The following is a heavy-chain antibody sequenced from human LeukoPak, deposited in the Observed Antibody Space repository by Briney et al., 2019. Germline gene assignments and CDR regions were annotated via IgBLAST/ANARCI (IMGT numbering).Heavy chain of an antibody. CDR3: ARALVDTALKFGY. CDR1: GYTFASYD. CDR2: MNPNSGNT. J-gene: IGHJ4*02. Sequence: ASVKVSCKASGYTFASYDINWVRQATGQGLEWMGWMNPNSGNTGYAQKFQGRVTITADESTSTAYMELSSLRSEDTAVYYCARALVDTALKFGYWGQGTLVTVSS. V-gene: IGHV1-8*01. D-gene: IGHD5-18*01.